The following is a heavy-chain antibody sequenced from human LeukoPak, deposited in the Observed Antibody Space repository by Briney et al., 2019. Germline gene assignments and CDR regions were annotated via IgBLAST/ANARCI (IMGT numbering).Heavy chain of an antibody. J-gene: IGHJ5*02. V-gene: IGHV3-48*03. CDR1: GFTFGSYE. Sequence: LPGGSLRLSCEASGFTFGSYEMTWVRQAPGKGLEWLSYISTSGSIIVYADSVRGRFTVSRDNAKNSLHLQMNSLRLEDTALYAKGGPDYGAGSPEYNWFDPWGQGTLVTVSS. D-gene: IGHD3-10*01. CDR3: GGPDYGAGSPEYNWFDP. CDR2: ISTSGSII.